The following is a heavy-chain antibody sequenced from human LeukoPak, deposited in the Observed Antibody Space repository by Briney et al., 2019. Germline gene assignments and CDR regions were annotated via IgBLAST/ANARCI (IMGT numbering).Heavy chain of an antibody. V-gene: IGHV1-18*01. Sequence: LGASVKVSCKASGYTFTSYGISWVRQAPGQGLEWMGWISAYNGNTNYAQKFQGRVTMTRDTSISTAYMELSRLRSDDTAVYYCARDAFDIWGQGTMVTVSS. CDR3: ARDAFDI. CDR2: ISAYNGNT. J-gene: IGHJ3*02. CDR1: GYTFTSYG.